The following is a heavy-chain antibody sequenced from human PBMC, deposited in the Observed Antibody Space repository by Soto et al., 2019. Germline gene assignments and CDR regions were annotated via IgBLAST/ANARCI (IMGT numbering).Heavy chain of an antibody. J-gene: IGHJ3*02. CDR3: ASQSPTITMIVVVPDAFDI. CDR2: IYPGDSDT. D-gene: IGHD3-22*01. Sequence: GESLKISCKGSGYSFTSNWIGWVRQMPGKGLEWMGSIYPGDSDTRYSPSFQGNFTFSADKSISTAYFQWSSLKASDTAMYYCASQSPTITMIVVVPDAFDIWGQGTMVTVSS. CDR1: GYSFTSNW. V-gene: IGHV5-51*01.